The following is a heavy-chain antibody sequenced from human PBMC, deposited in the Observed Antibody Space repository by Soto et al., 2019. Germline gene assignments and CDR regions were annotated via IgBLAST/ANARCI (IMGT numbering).Heavy chain of an antibody. J-gene: IGHJ4*02. CDR1: GGSISSGDYY. V-gene: IGHV4-30-4*01. D-gene: IGHD3-22*01. CDR3: ARRITYYYDSRGYRGYYFDY. Sequence: PSETLSLTCTISGGSISSGDYYWSWIRHPPGKGLEWIGYIYYSGSTYYNPSLKSRVTISVDTSKNQFSLKLSSVTAADTAVYYCARRITYYYDSRGYRGYYFDYWGQGTLVTVSS. CDR2: IYYSGST.